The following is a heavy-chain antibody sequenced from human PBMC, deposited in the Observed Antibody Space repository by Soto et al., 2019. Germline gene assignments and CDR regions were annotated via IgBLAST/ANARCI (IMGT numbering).Heavy chain of an antibody. CDR1: GGSFSDSY. J-gene: IGHJ5*01. D-gene: IGHD1-1*01. CDR3: ARGRPAIATRWFDS. V-gene: IGHV4-34*01. Sequence: KPSETLSLTCAVFGGSFSDSYWSWIRQSPGKGLEWIGEISNSGRTYYNPSLKSRVTISGDTSKNQFSLEVRSVAAADTGTYYCARGRPAIATRWFDSWGQGILVTVS. CDR2: ISNSGRT.